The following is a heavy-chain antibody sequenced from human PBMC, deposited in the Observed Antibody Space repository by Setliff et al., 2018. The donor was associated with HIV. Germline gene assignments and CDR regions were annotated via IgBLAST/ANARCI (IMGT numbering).Heavy chain of an antibody. CDR2: IYTSGST. Sequence: SETLSLTCTVSGVSISSGSYYWSWIRQSAGKGLEWIGRIYTSGSTNYNPSLKSRVTMSVDTSKNQFSLKLSSVTAADTAVYYCARDRGDRDRDYWYFDLWGRGTLVTVSS. J-gene: IGHJ2*01. V-gene: IGHV4-61*02. CDR3: ARDRGDRDRDYWYFDL. D-gene: IGHD3-16*02. CDR1: GVSISSGSYY.